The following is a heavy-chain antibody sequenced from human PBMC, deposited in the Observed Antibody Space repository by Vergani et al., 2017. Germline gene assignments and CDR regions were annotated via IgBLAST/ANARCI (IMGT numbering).Heavy chain of an antibody. CDR1: GFTFSSYA. CDR3: AAYPPDYDFWSGYYPGYYGMDV. Sequence: QVQLVESGGGVVQPGRSLRLSCAASGFTFSSYAMHWVRQAPGKGLEWVAVIWYDGSNKYYADSVKGRFTISRDNAKNSLYLQMNSLRAEDTAVYYCAAYPPDYDFWSGYYPGYYGMDVWGQGTTVTVSS. CDR2: IWYDGSNK. D-gene: IGHD3-3*01. J-gene: IGHJ6*02. V-gene: IGHV3-33*03.